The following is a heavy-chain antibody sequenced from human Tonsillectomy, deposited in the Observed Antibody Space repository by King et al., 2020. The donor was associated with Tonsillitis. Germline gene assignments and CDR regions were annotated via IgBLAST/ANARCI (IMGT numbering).Heavy chain of an antibody. CDR3: ARSRNINLWWVDP. D-gene: IGHD2-21*01. J-gene: IGHJ5*02. V-gene: IGHV4-59*01. Sequence: VQLQESGPGLVKPSETLSLTCTVSGGSISSYYWSWIRQPPGKGLEWIGYISDSGSIKYNPSLTSRVTISVDTSKAHFSLKLSSMTAADTAVYYCARSRNINLWWVDPWGQGNLVTVSS. CDR1: GGSISSYY. CDR2: ISDSGSI.